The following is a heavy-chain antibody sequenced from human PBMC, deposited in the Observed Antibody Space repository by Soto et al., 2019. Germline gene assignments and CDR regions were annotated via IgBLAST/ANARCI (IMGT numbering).Heavy chain of an antibody. CDR3: ARGRANGDYLIEY. D-gene: IGHD4-17*01. V-gene: IGHV1-69*02. J-gene: IGHJ4*02. Sequence: SVKVSCKASGGTFSSYTISCVRQAPGQGLEWMGRIIPILGIANYAQKFQGRVTITADKSTSTAYMELSSLRSEDTAVYYCARGRANGDYLIEYWGQGTLVTVSS. CDR1: GGTFSSYT. CDR2: IIPILGIA.